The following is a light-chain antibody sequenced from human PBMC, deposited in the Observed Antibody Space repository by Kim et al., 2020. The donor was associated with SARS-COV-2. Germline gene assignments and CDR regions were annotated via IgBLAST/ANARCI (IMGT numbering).Light chain of an antibody. CDR3: QVWDRSSDHLV. CDR2: YDD. CDR1: KIRVKS. Sequence: SYELTQPPSVSVAPGEAATIPCEGYKIRVKSVHWYQQRPGQAPLLVIYYDDDRPSGIPERFSGSNSGNTATLTIDRVEAGDEADYYCQVWDRSSDHLVFGGGTKLTVL. V-gene: IGLV3-21*04. J-gene: IGLJ2*01.